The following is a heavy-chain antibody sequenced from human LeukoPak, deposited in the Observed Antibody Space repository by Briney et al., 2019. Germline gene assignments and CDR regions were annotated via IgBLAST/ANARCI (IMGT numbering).Heavy chain of an antibody. CDR2: IKQDGSEK. Sequence: GGSLRLSCAASGFTFSSYWMSWVRQAPGKGLEWVANIKQDGSEKYYVDSVKGRFTISRDNAKNSLYLQMNSLRAEDTAVYYCARGLKKAAAKIPCDYWGQGTLVAVSS. V-gene: IGHV3-7*01. D-gene: IGHD6-13*01. J-gene: IGHJ4*02. CDR1: GFTFSSYW. CDR3: ARGLKKAAAKIPCDY.